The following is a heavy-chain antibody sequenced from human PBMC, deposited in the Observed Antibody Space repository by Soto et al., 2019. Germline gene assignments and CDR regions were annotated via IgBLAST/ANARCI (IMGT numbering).Heavy chain of an antibody. CDR3: ARGPSIAVAGTAHDY. CDR1: GYTFTSYG. Sequence: ASVKVSCKASGYTFTSYGISWVRQAPGQGLEWMGWISAYNGNTNYAQKLQGRVTMTTDTSTSTAYMELRSLGSDDTAVYYCARGPSIAVAGTAHDYWGQGTLVTVSS. V-gene: IGHV1-18*01. J-gene: IGHJ4*02. CDR2: ISAYNGNT. D-gene: IGHD6-19*01.